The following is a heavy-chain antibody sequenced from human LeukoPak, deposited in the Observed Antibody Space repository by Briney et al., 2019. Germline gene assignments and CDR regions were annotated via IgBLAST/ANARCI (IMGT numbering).Heavy chain of an antibody. CDR1: GGSITNYY. D-gene: IGHD1-14*01. Sequence: SETLSLTRTVSGGSITNYYWTWIRQPPGKELEWIGFIYYSGSTNYSPSLKSRVTISVDTSKNQFSLKLSSVTAADTAIYYCARGESGNHAGFFDIWGQGTMVTVSS. J-gene: IGHJ3*02. CDR3: ARGESGNHAGFFDI. CDR2: IYYSGST. V-gene: IGHV4-59*01.